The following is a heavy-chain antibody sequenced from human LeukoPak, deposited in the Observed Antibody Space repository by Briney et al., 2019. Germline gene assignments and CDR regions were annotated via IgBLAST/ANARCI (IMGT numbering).Heavy chain of an antibody. CDR2: ISGSGGST. J-gene: IGHJ4*02. CDR1: GFTFSSYA. D-gene: IGHD1-26*01. Sequence: GGSLRLSCAASGFTFSSYAMSWVRQAPGKGLEWVSAISGSGGSTYYADSVKGRFTISRDNYKNTLYLQMNSLRAEDTAVYYCAKASGSYRYFDYWGQGTLVTVSS. V-gene: IGHV3-23*01. CDR3: AKASGSYRYFDY.